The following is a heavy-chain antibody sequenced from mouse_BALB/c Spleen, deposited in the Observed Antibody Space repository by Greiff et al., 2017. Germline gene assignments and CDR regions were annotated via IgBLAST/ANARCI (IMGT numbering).Heavy chain of an antibody. CDR3: ARLLGRRYYFDY. V-gene: IGHV5-12-2*01. J-gene: IGHJ2*01. Sequence: DVKLVESGGGLVQPGGSLKLSCAASGFTFSSYTMSWVRQTPEKRLEWVAYISNGGGSTYYPDTVKGRFTISRDNAKNTLYLQMSSLKSEDTAMYYCARLLGRRYYFDYWGQGTTLTVSS. D-gene: IGHD4-1*01. CDR2: ISNGGGST. CDR1: GFTFSSYT.